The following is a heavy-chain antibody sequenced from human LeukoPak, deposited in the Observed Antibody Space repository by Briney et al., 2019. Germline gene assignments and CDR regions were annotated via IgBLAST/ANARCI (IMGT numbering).Heavy chain of an antibody. Sequence: GGSLRLSCEASGFTFSYYGMRWVRQAPGRGLEWVAVIWYDGSNKYYADSVKGRFTISRDSSKNTLSLQMNSLRAEETAVYYCARDSSLLGGPKYYFDHWGQGTLVTVSS. CDR3: ARDSSLLGGPKYYFDH. CDR1: GFTFSYYG. D-gene: IGHD2-15*01. CDR2: IWYDGSNK. J-gene: IGHJ4*02. V-gene: IGHV3-33*01.